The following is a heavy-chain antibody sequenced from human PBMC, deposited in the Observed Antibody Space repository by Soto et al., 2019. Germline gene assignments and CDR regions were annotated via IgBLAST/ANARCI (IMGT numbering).Heavy chain of an antibody. CDR2: INHSGST. J-gene: IGHJ6*02. Sequence: SETLSLTCAVYGGSFSGYYWSWIRQPPGKGLEWIGEINHSGSTNYNPSLKSRVTISVDTSKNQFSLKLSSVTAAGTAVYYCARGKQEDFGVVITIYYYYGMDVWGQGTTVTVSS. CDR1: GGSFSGYY. CDR3: ARGKQEDFGVVITIYYYYGMDV. D-gene: IGHD3-3*01. V-gene: IGHV4-34*01.